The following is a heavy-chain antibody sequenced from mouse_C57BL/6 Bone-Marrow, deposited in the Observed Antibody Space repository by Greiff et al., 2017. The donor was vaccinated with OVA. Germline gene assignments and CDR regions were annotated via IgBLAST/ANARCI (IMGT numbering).Heavy chain of an antibody. Sequence: VQLQQSGPELVKPGASVKISCKASGYSFTGYYMNWVKQSPEKSLEWIGEINPSTGGTTYNQKFKAKATLTVDKSSSTAYMQLKSLTSEDSAVYYCARSPLYDGYYVVYAMDYWGQGTSVTVSS. CDR3: ARSPLYDGYYVVYAMDY. V-gene: IGHV1-42*01. CDR1: GYSFTGYY. J-gene: IGHJ4*01. CDR2: INPSTGGT. D-gene: IGHD2-3*01.